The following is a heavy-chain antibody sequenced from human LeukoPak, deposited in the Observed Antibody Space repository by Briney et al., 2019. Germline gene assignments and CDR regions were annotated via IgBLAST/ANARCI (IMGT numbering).Heavy chain of an antibody. V-gene: IGHV4-34*01. Sequence: PSETLSLTCAVYGGSFSGYYWSWIRQPPGKGLEWIGEINHGVSTNYNPSLKSRVTISVDTSKNQFSLKLSSVTAADTAVYYCAIGVYYYDTSGYFSWGQGTLVTVSS. CDR2: INHGVST. CDR1: GGSFSGYY. CDR3: AIGVYYYDTSGYFS. J-gene: IGHJ5*02. D-gene: IGHD3-22*01.